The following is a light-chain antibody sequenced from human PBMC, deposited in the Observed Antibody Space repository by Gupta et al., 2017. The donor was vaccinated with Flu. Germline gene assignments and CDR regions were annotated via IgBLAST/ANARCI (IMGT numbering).Light chain of an antibody. CDR3: QHLHSYPNR. J-gene: IGKJ2*03. CDR1: QGIRSE. CDR2: SAS. Sequence: DIQLTQSPSFLSASLGDRVTITCRASQGIRSELAWYQQKPGKAPKLLIFSASTLQSGVPSRFSGSGSGTEFTLTISSLQPEDFATYYCQHLHSYPNRFGQGTNLEIK. V-gene: IGKV1-9*01.